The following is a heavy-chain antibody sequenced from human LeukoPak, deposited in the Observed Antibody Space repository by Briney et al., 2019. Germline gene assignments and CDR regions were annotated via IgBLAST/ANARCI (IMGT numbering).Heavy chain of an antibody. J-gene: IGHJ4*02. V-gene: IGHV4-59*01. Sequence: SETLSLTRTVSGGSISSYYWSWIRQPPGKGLEWIGYIYYSGSTNYNPSLKSRVTISVDTSKNQFSLKLSSVTAADTAVYYCARVAIGVDYWGRGTLVTVSS. CDR3: ARVAIGVDY. D-gene: IGHD3-22*01. CDR1: GGSISSYY. CDR2: IYYSGST.